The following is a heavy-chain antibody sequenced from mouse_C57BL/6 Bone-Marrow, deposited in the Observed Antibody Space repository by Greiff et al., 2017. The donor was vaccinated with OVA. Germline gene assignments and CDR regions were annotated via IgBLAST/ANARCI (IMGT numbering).Heavy chain of an antibody. CDR3: ARHRITTVAEDY. D-gene: IGHD1-1*01. V-gene: IGHV5-6*01. CDR1: GFTFSSYS. J-gene: IGHJ2*01. Sequence: EVKLVESGGDLVKPGGSLKLSCAASGFTFSSYSMSWVHQTPDKRLEWVATISSGGSYTYYPDSVKGRFTISRDNAKNTLYLQMSSLKSEDTAMYYCARHRITTVAEDYWGQGTTLTVSS. CDR2: ISSGGSYT.